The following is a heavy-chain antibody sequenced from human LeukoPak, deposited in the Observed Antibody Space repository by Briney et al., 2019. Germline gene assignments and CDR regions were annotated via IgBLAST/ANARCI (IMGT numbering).Heavy chain of an antibody. Sequence: GRSLRLSCAASGFTFSSYGMHWVRQAPGKGLEWVAVIRYDGSNKYYADSVKGRFTISRDNSKNTLYLQMNSLRAEDTAVYYCARAPAMVIAGYFDYWGQGTLVTVSS. D-gene: IGHD5-18*01. V-gene: IGHV3-33*01. CDR2: IRYDGSNK. CDR1: GFTFSSYG. J-gene: IGHJ4*02. CDR3: ARAPAMVIAGYFDY.